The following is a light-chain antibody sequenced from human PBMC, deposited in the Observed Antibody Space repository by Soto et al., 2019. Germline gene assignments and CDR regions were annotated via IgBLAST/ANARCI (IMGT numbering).Light chain of an antibody. V-gene: IGLV2-8*01. CDR3: SSYTGSNLV. J-gene: IGLJ2*01. CDR2: EVS. CDR1: SSDVGGYNY. Sequence: QSALTQPPSASGSPGQSVTISCTGTSSDVGGYNYVSWYQQHPGKAPKVMIYEVSNRPSGVPDRFSGSKSGNTASLIVSGLQAEDEADYYCSSYTGSNLVFGGGTKLTVL.